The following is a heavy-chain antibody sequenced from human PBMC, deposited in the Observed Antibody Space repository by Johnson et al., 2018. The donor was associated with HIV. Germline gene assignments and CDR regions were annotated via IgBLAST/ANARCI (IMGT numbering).Heavy chain of an antibody. CDR1: RFIFSTSG. D-gene: IGHD5-24*01. CDR3: ARGRYTCDAFDI. Sequence: QVQLVESGGDVVQPGRSLRLSCAASRFIFSTSGMHWVRQAPGKGLEWVAVISFDGSNKYYADSVKGRFTISRDNSKNTLYLQMNSLRAEDTAVYYCARGRYTCDAFDIWGQGTMVTVSS. V-gene: IGHV3-30*19. CDR2: ISFDGSNK. J-gene: IGHJ3*02.